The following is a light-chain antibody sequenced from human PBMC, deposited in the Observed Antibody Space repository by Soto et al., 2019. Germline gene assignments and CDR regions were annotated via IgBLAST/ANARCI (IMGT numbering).Light chain of an antibody. CDR2: AAS. CDR3: QQSYSTHLIT. J-gene: IGKJ5*01. Sequence: DIQVTQSPSSLSASVGDRVTITCRASQSISSYLNWYQQKPGKAPKLLIYAASNLQSGVPSRFSGSGSGTDFTLTISSLQPEDFAAYYCQQSYSTHLITFGQGTRLEIK. CDR1: QSISSY. V-gene: IGKV1-39*01.